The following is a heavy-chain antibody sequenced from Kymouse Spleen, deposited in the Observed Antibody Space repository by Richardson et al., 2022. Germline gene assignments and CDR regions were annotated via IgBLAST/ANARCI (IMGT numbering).Heavy chain of an antibody. J-gene: IGHJ3*02. CDR1: GGSISSYY. CDR2: IYYSGST. D-gene: IGHD3-10*01. CDR3: ARDGTMVRGVRAFDI. Sequence: QVQLQESGPGLVKPSETLSLTCTVSGGSISSYYWSWIRQPPGKGLEWIGYIYYSGSTNYNPSLKSRVTISVDTSKNQFSLKLSSVTAADTAVYYCARDGTMVRGVRAFDIWGQGTMVTVSS. V-gene: IGHV4-59*01.